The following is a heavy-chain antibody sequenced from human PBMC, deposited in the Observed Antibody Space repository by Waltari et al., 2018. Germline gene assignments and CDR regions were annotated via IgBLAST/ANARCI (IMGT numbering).Heavy chain of an antibody. D-gene: IGHD2-2*01. CDR1: GYTFTDYY. V-gene: IGHV1-69-2*01. Sequence: EVQLVQSGAEVKKPGATVKISCKVSGYTFTDYYIPWVQQAPGKGLEWMGLVDPEDGETIYAEKFQGRVTITADTSTDTAYMELSSLRSEDTAVYYCATGYCSSTSCPEVPLDYWGQGTLVTVSS. CDR3: ATGYCSSTSCPEVPLDY. J-gene: IGHJ4*02. CDR2: VDPEDGET.